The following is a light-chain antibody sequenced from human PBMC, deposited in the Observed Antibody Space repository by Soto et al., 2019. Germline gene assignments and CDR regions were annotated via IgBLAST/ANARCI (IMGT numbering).Light chain of an antibody. CDR1: QSVSDSF. CDR3: QHYKT. CDR2: GAS. V-gene: IGKV3-20*01. Sequence: EIVLTQSPGTLSLSPGERATLSCRASQSVSDSFIAWYQQRPGQAPRLLIYGASQRATGIPDRFSGSGSETHSTLTINRLEPEDFAVYYCQHYKTFGRGTKVDLK. J-gene: IGKJ3*01.